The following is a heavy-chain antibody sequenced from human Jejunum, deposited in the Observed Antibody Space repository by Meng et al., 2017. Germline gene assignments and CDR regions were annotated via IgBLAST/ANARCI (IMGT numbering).Heavy chain of an antibody. CDR2: IWSDGSKT. Sequence: GESLKISCATSGFTFRSHAMDWVRQAPGKGLEWVAMIWSDGSKTFYSDSVKGRFTLSRDNSKNTLFLQMDSLRVEDTALYYCGRDNGVRRIDYWGQGTLVTVSS. D-gene: IGHD2-8*01. J-gene: IGHJ4*02. CDR3: GRDNGVRRIDY. CDR1: GFTFRSHA. V-gene: IGHV3-33*08.